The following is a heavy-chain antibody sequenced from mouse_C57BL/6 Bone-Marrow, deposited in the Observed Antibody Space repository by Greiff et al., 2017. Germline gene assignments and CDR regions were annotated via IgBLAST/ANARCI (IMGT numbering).Heavy chain of an antibody. V-gene: IGHV1-69*01. Sequence: QVQLQQPGAELVMPGASVKLSCKASGYTFTSYWLHWVKQRPGHGLEWIGEIDPSDSYTNYNQKFQGKTTMTVDKSSSTAYMQLSSLTSEDSAVYYGVHKLERGVFAYWGQGTLVTVSA. CDR1: GYTFTSYW. CDR2: IDPSDSYT. J-gene: IGHJ3*01. D-gene: IGHD4-1*01. CDR3: VHKLERGVFAY.